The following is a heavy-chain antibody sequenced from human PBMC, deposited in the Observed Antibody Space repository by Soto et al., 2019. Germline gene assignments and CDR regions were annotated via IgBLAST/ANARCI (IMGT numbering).Heavy chain of an antibody. V-gene: IGHV4-34*01. CDR3: ARSIPNYYGSGSYYTY. Sequence: PSETLSLTCAVYGGSFSGYYWSWIRQPPGKGLEWIGEINHSGSINYNPSLKSRVTISVDTSKNQFSLKLSSVTAADTAVYYCARSIPNYYGSGSYYTYWGQGTLVTVSS. J-gene: IGHJ4*02. D-gene: IGHD3-10*01. CDR2: INHSGSI. CDR1: GGSFSGYY.